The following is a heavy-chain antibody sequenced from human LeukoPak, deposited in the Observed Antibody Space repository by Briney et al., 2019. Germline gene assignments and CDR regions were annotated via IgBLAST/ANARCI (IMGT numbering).Heavy chain of an antibody. V-gene: IGHV4-4*07. CDR1: GGSISSYY. Sequence: PSETLSLTCTVSGGSISSYYWSWIRQPAGKGLEWIGRIYTSGSTNYNPSLKRRVTMSVDTSKNQFSLKLSSVTAADTAVYYCARVGVWFGEFAFDYWGQGTLVTVSS. CDR3: ARVGVWFGEFAFDY. D-gene: IGHD3-10*01. CDR2: IYTSGST. J-gene: IGHJ4*02.